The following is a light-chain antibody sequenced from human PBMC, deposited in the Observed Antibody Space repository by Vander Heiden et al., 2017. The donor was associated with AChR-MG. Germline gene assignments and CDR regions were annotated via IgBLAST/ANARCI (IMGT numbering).Light chain of an antibody. CDR1: QGVGISY. J-gene: IGKJ2*01. CDR3: QQYGSSPLYT. V-gene: IGKV3-20*01. CDR2: GAS. Sequence: EMVLTQSPGTLSLSPGERATLSCRASQGVGISYLAWYQQKPGQAPRLLIYGASNRATGIPERFSGSGSGTDFTLTISRLEPEDFAVYYCQQYGSSPLYTFGQGTKLEIK.